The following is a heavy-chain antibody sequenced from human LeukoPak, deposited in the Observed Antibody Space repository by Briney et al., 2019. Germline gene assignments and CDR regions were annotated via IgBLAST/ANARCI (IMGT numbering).Heavy chain of an antibody. CDR2: IIPIFGTA. Sequence: ASVKVSCKASGGTFSSYAISWVRQAPGQGLEWMGGIIPIFGTANYAQKFQGRVTITADESTSTAYMELSSLRSEDTAVYYCARDSFSGVAAAGTDLDYWGQGTLVTVSS. V-gene: IGHV1-69*01. CDR1: GGTFSSYA. D-gene: IGHD6-13*01. CDR3: ARDSFSGVAAAGTDLDY. J-gene: IGHJ4*02.